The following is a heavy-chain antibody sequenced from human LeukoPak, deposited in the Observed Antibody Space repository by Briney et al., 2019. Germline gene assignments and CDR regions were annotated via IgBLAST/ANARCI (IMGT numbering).Heavy chain of an antibody. CDR3: ARSHSGTYAEYFQH. D-gene: IGHD1-26*01. CDR2: TYYRSKWYS. CDR1: GDSVSSNSAA. Sequence: PSQTLSLTCAISGDSVSSNSAAWNWIRQSPSRGLEWLGRTYYRSKWYSDYALSVKSRITINPDTSKNQFSLQLNSVTPEDTAIYYCARSHSGTYAEYFQHWGLGTLITVSS. V-gene: IGHV6-1*01. J-gene: IGHJ1*01.